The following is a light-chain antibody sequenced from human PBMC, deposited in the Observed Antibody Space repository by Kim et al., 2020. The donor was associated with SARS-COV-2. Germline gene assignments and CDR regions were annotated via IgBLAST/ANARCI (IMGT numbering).Light chain of an antibody. J-gene: IGKJ1*01. CDR1: QSLVHSDGNTY. V-gene: IGKV2-30*02. Sequence: DVVMTQSPLSLPVTLGQPASISCKSSQSLVHSDGNTYLNWFQQRPGQSPRRLIYKVSNRDSGVPDRFSGSGSGADFTLRISRVEAEDVGFYYCMQGTHWARTFGQGTKVDIK. CDR2: KVS. CDR3: MQGTHWART.